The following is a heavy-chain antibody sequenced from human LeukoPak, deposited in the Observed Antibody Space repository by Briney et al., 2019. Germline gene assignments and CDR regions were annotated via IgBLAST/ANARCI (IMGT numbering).Heavy chain of an antibody. D-gene: IGHD6-19*01. Sequence: GGSLRLSCAASGFTFNNAWMSWVRQAPGKGLEWVGRIKSKTDGGTTDYAAPVKGRFTISRDDSKNTLYLQMNSLKTEDTAVYYCTTGSSGWYYFDYWGQGTLVTVSS. CDR1: GFTFNNAW. CDR3: TTGSSGWYYFDY. CDR2: IKSKTDGGTT. V-gene: IGHV3-15*01. J-gene: IGHJ4*02.